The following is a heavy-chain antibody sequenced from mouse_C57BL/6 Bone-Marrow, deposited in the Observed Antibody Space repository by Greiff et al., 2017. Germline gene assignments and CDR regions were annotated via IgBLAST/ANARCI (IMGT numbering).Heavy chain of an antibody. J-gene: IGHJ2*01. CDR2: ISSGGDYI. V-gene: IGHV5-9-1*02. Sequence: EVQLVESGEGLVKPGGSLKLSCAASGFTFSSYAMSWVRQTPEKRLEWVAYISSGGDYIYYADTVKGRFTISRDNARNTLYLQMSSLKSEDTAVYYFSRALTMYYFDYWGQGTTLTVSS. D-gene: IGHD1-1*02. CDR3: SRALTMYYFDY. CDR1: GFTFSSYA.